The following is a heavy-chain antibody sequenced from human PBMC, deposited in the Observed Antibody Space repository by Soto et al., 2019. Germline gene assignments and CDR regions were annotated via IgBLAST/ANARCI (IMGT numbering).Heavy chain of an antibody. Sequence: GGSLRLSCAASGFTFSSYSMNWVRQAPGKGLEWVSYISSSSSTIYYADSVKGRFTISRDNAKNSLYLQMNSLRAEDTAVYHCARDLNLGSFDYWGQGTLVTVSS. CDR1: GFTFSSYS. CDR3: ARDLNLGSFDY. V-gene: IGHV3-48*01. J-gene: IGHJ4*02. CDR2: ISSSSSTI.